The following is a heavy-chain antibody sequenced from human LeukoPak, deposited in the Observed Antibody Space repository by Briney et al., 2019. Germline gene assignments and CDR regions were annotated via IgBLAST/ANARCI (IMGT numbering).Heavy chain of an antibody. J-gene: IGHJ4*02. CDR2: IYYSGST. CDR3: ARRDQYGEIDY. V-gene: IGHV4-59*01. D-gene: IGHD4/OR15-4a*01. CDR1: GGSISSYY. Sequence: PSETLSLTCTVSGGSISSYYWSWIRQPPGKRLEWIGYIYYSGSTNYNPSLKSRVTISVDTSKNQFSLKLSSVTAADTAVYYCARRDQYGEIDYWGQGTLVTVSS.